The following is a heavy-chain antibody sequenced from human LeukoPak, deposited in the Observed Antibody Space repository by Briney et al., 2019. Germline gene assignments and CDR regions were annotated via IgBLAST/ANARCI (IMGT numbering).Heavy chain of an antibody. V-gene: IGHV4-59*01. J-gene: IGHJ4*02. Sequence: SETLSLTCTVPGGSISNYYWSWIRQPPGKGLEWIGDIYYSGSTNYNPSLKSRVTMSVDTSKNQFSLKLSSVTAADTAVYYCARYDFNKFFDYWGQGTLVTVSS. CDR2: IYYSGST. D-gene: IGHD3-3*01. CDR1: GGSISNYY. CDR3: ARYDFNKFFDY.